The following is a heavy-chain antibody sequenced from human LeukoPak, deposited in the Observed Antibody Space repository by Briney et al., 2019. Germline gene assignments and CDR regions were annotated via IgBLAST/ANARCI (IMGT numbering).Heavy chain of an antibody. CDR3: ARVSIASAGLYYFDY. D-gene: IGHD6-13*01. V-gene: IGHV3-66*02. CDR1: GFTVTSSY. J-gene: IGHJ4*02. Sequence: PGGSLRLSCAASGFTVTSSYMTWVRQAPGKGLQWVSFIYSGGSTYYGDSVKGRFTISRDSSKNTLYLQMDSLRPEDTAVYYCARVSIASAGLYYFDYWGQGTLVTVSS. CDR2: IYSGGST.